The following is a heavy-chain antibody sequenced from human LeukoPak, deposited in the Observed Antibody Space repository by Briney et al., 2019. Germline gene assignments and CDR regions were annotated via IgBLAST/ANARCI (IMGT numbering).Heavy chain of an antibody. CDR3: AALKGDYYYGMDV. Sequence: GGSLRLSCAASGFTFSSYAMSWVRQAPGKGLEWVSAISGSGGSIYYADSMKGRFTISRDNSKNTLYLQMNSLRAEDTAVYYCAALKGDYYYGMDVWGQGTTVTVSS. V-gene: IGHV3-23*01. CDR2: ISGSGGSI. CDR1: GFTFSSYA. J-gene: IGHJ6*02.